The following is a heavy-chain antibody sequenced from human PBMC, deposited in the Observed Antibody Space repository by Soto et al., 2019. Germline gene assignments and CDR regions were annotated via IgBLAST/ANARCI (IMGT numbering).Heavy chain of an antibody. D-gene: IGHD5-18*01. J-gene: IGHJ6*02. Sequence: DVQLVESGGDLVQPGRSLRLSCAASGFTFDDYAMHWVRLAPGKGLEWVSGISWNSGDIYYADSVKGRFTISRDNAKNSLYLQMNSLRPDDTAMYYCAKDAIHVLLGYTYGAGGMDVWGQGTTVTVSS. CDR3: AKDAIHVLLGYTYGAGGMDV. V-gene: IGHV3-9*01. CDR2: ISWNSGDI. CDR1: GFTFDDYA.